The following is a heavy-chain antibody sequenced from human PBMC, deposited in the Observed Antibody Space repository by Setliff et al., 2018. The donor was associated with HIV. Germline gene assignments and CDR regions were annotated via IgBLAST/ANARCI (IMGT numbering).Heavy chain of an antibody. J-gene: IGHJ4*02. D-gene: IGHD2-21*02. CDR2: ISVSGFNL. Sequence: GGSLRLSCTASGFTFGDYPVSWVRLAPGRGLEWISSISVSGFNLYYADSVKGRFFVSRDDAKNSLFLQMNSLKAEDTAVYYCARGTGPSGCAGDCYHDWGQGTLVTVSS. V-gene: IGHV3-21*01. CDR1: GFTFGDYP. CDR3: ARGTGPSGCAGDCYHD.